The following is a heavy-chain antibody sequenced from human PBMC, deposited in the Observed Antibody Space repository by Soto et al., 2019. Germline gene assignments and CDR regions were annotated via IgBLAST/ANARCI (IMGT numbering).Heavy chain of an antibody. CDR3: TTDRDDHIWGSYRYIPLGY. D-gene: IGHD3-16*02. CDR1: GFTFSNAW. V-gene: IGHV3-15*01. CDR2: IKSKTDGGTT. J-gene: IGHJ4*02. Sequence: EVQLVESGGGLVKPGGSLRLSCAASGFTFSNAWMSWVRQAPGKGLEWVGRIKSKTDGGTTDYAAPVKGRFTISRDDSKNTLYLQMNSLKTEDTAVYYCTTDRDDHIWGSYRYIPLGYWGQGTLVTVSS.